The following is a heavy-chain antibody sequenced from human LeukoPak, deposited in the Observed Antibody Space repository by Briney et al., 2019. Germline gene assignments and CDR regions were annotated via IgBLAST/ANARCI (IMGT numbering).Heavy chain of an antibody. Sequence: GESLTLSCAASGFTFSNYVIHWVRQAPGKGLEWLAVISYDGTNKYYADFVKGRFTISRDHSQSTVDLQMNTLGGADTAVYYCVRSPTYYNVDVWGKGTTVTVSS. V-gene: IGHV3-30*03. CDR1: GFTFSNYV. CDR2: ISYDGTNK. J-gene: IGHJ6*03. CDR3: VRSPTYYNVDV.